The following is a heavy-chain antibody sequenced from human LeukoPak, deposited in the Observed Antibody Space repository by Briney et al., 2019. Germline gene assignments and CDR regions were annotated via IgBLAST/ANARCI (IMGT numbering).Heavy chain of an antibody. CDR2: ISAYNGNT. J-gene: IGHJ5*02. Sequence: ASVKVSCKASGYTFSSYGISWVRQAPGQGLEWMVWISAYNGNTNYAQMVQGRVTMTTDTSTSTAYMEVRSLRSDDTAMYYCARDVGDIVTIPAAISVPWGQGTLVTVSS. CDR1: GYTFSSYG. V-gene: IGHV1-18*01. D-gene: IGHD2-2*01. CDR3: ARDVGDIVTIPAAISVP.